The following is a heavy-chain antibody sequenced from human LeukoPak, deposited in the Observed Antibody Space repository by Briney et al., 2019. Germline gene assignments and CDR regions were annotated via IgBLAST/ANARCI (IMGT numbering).Heavy chain of an antibody. CDR2: IYTSGST. Sequence: PSETLSLTCTVSGGSISSYYWSWIRQPAGKGLGWIGRIYTSGSTNYNPSLKSRVTMSVDTSKNQFSLKLSTVTAADTAVYYCARYCSTISCYGPDAFDVWGQGTMVTVSS. CDR1: GGSISSYY. V-gene: IGHV4-4*07. J-gene: IGHJ3*01. D-gene: IGHD2-2*01. CDR3: ARYCSTISCYGPDAFDV.